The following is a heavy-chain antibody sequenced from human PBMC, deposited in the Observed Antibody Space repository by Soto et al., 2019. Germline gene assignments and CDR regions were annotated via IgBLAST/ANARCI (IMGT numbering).Heavy chain of an antibody. D-gene: IGHD5-18*01. Sequence: QVQLQQWGAGLLKPSETLSLTCAVYGGSFSGYYWSWIRQPPGKGLEWIGEINHSGSTNYNPSLKSRVTISVETSKNQFSLKLSSVTAADTAVYYCARARYSYGYLDYWGQGTLVTVSS. CDR3: ARARYSYGYLDY. J-gene: IGHJ4*02. CDR1: GGSFSGYY. V-gene: IGHV4-34*01. CDR2: INHSGST.